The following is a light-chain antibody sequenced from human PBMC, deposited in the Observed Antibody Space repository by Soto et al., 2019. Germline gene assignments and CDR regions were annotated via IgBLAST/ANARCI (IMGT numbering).Light chain of an antibody. J-gene: IGLJ1*01. CDR2: DVS. CDR1: YRDVGGYNY. V-gene: IGLV2-14*01. Sequence: QSVLTQAASVSGSPGQSITISCTGTYRDVGGYNYVAWYQQYPGKAPKLMIYDVSFRPSGVSNRFSGSKSDITASLTISGLQAEDEADYYCSSYTSNSSQVFGTGTKVTVL. CDR3: SSYTSNSSQV.